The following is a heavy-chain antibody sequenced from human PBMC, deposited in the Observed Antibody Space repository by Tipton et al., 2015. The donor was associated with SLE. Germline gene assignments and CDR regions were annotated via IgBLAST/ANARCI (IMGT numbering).Heavy chain of an antibody. V-gene: IGHV3-48*03. Sequence: SLRLSCEASGFMFNYYEMSWVRQSPGKGLEWVSYISTSGSTISYTDSVKGRFTISRESARSSMYLQMHSLRVEDTAIYYCVRIPRTGEAFDYWGQGTLVTVSS. D-gene: IGHD7-27*01. CDR2: ISTSGSTI. J-gene: IGHJ4*02. CDR1: GFMFNYYE. CDR3: VRIPRTGEAFDY.